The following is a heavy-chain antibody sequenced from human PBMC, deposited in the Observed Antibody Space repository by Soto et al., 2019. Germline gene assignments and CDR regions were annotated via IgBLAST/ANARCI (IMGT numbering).Heavy chain of an antibody. V-gene: IGHV4-4*02. CDR3: ARDLEPIAVAGTDYYYYYGMDV. Sequence: SETLSLTCAVSGGSISSSNWWSWVRQPPGXGLEWIGEIYHSGSTNYNPSLKSRVTISVDKSKNQFSLKLSSVTAADTAVYYCARDLEPIAVAGTDYYYYYGMDVWGQGTTVTVSS. CDR2: IYHSGST. J-gene: IGHJ6*02. CDR1: GGSISSSNW. D-gene: IGHD6-19*01.